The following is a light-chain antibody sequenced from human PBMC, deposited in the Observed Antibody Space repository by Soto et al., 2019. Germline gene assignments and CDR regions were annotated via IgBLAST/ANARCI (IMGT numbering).Light chain of an antibody. CDR2: SSS. V-gene: IGKV3-15*01. CDR3: HQYNNLPFT. Sequence: EIVMTQSPATLSVSPGDSATLSCRASQSVTSNLAWYQHKPGQAPRLLIYSSSTRAAGIPARFGGSGSGTEFTFSITSLQSEDFAVYYYHQYNNLPFTLGQGTQLEIK. CDR1: QSVTSN. J-gene: IGKJ2*01.